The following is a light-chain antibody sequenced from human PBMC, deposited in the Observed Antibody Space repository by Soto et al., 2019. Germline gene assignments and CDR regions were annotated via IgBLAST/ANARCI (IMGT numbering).Light chain of an antibody. CDR3: HGYNSAPLT. CDR2: AAS. Sequence: DIQMTQSPSSLSASVGDRVTITCRASQAVSNYLAWYQQKPGKVPVLLIYAASSLQSGVPSRFSGSGSGTDVTLAISSLQPEDVATYYCHGYNSAPLTFGGGTKVDI. V-gene: IGKV1-27*01. CDR1: QAVSNY. J-gene: IGKJ4*01.